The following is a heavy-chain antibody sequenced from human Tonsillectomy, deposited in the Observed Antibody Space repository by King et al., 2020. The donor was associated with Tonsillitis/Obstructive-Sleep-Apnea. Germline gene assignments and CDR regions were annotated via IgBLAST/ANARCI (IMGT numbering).Heavy chain of an antibody. J-gene: IGHJ4*02. V-gene: IGHV4-59*01. CDR2: IYYSGST. D-gene: IGHD5-18*01. CDR1: GGSISSDY. Sequence: QLQESGPGLVKPSETLSLTCTVSGGSISSDYWSWIRQPPRKGLEWIGYIYYSGSTNYNPSLKSRVTISVDTSKNQFSLKLSSVTAADTAVYYCARGRGYSYGYYFDYWGQGTLVTVPS. CDR3: ARGRGYSYGYYFDY.